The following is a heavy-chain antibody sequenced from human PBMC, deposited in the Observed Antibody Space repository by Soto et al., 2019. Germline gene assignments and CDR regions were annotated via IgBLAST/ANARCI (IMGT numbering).Heavy chain of an antibody. D-gene: IGHD2-2*01. J-gene: IGHJ5*02. Sequence: GGSLRLSCAASGFTFSSYSMNWVRQAPGKGLEWVSSISSSSSYIYYADSVKGRFTISRDNAKNSLYLQMNSLRAEDTAVYYCATPVGRIVGYCSSTSCYKKAWGQGTLVTVPS. CDR2: ISSSSSYI. CDR3: ATPVGRIVGYCSSTSCYKKA. CDR1: GFTFSSYS. V-gene: IGHV3-21*01.